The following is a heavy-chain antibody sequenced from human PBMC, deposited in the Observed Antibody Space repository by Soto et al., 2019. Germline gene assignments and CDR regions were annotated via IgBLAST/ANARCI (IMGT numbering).Heavy chain of an antibody. D-gene: IGHD6-19*01. CDR3: ATGRDSGWSYYYYCGVDV. J-gene: IGHJ6*02. CDR2: ISYDGGNK. CDR1: GFTFRSYA. Sequence: PGGSLRLSCAASGFTFRSYAMHWVRQAPGQGLEWVAVISYDGGNKYYAESVKGRFAISRDNTKDTLYLQMNGLRAEDTAVYYCATGRDSGWSYYYYCGVDVWGQGTTVTVSS. V-gene: IGHV3-30*09.